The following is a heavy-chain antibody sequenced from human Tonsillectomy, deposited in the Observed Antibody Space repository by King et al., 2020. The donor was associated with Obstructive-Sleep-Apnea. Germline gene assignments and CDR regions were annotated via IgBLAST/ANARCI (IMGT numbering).Heavy chain of an antibody. J-gene: IGHJ4*02. Sequence: VQLQESGPGLVKPSETLSLTCTVSGYSISSGYYWGWIRQPPGKGLEWIGSIYHSGSTYYNPSLKSRVTISVDTSKNQFSLKLSSVTAADTAVYYCARDRFFSTVVTPRDFDYWGQGTLVTVSS. V-gene: IGHV4-38-2*02. CDR2: IYHSGST. CDR1: GYSISSGYY. CDR3: ARDRFFSTVVTPRDFDY. D-gene: IGHD4-23*01.